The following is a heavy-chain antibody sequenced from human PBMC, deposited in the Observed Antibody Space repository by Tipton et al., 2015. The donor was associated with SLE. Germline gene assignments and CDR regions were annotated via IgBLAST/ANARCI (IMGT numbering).Heavy chain of an antibody. J-gene: IGHJ4*02. V-gene: IGHV4-38-2*01. CDR1: GYSISSGYY. Sequence: TLSLTCAVSGYSISSGYYWGWIRQPPGKGLEWIGSLYHSGSTNYNPSLKSRVTISVDTSKNQFSLKLSSVTAADTAVYYCARGVYDSSGYYSHFDYWGQGTLVTVSS. CDR3: ARGVYDSSGYYSHFDY. D-gene: IGHD3-22*01. CDR2: LYHSGST.